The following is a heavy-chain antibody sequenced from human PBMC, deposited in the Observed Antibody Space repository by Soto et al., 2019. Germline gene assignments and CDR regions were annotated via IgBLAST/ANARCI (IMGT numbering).Heavy chain of an antibody. D-gene: IGHD3-16*01. CDR2: ISSSSSTI. J-gene: IGHJ3*02. Sequence: GGSLRLSCAASGFTFSSYSMNWVRQAPGKGLEWVSYISSSSSTIYYADSVKGRFTISRDNAKNSLYLQMNSLRAEDTAVYYCARDNQPHYDYGWGSYAPDAFDIWGQGTMVTVSS. V-gene: IGHV3-48*04. CDR3: ARDNQPHYDYGWGSYAPDAFDI. CDR1: GFTFSSYS.